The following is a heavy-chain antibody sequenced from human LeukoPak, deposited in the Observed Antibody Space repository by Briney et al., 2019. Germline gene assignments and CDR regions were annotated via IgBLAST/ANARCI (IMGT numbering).Heavy chain of an antibody. CDR2: INPNGGGT. V-gene: IGHV1-2*02. CDR1: GYTFTGYY. J-gene: IGHJ4*02. CDR3: ARDESSSSDYFDY. Sequence: ASVKVSCKASGYTFTGYYMHWVRQAPGQGLEWMGWINPNGGGTNYAQKFQGRVTMTTDTSTSTAYMELRSLRSDDTAVYYCARDESSSSDYFDYWGQGTLVTVSS. D-gene: IGHD6-6*01.